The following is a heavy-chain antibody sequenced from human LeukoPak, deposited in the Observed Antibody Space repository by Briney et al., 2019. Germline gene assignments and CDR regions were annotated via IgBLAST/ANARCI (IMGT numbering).Heavy chain of an antibody. CDR1: GFTFSSYT. CDR2: ISYDGNNK. CDR3: ARDVGLATVTTGGH. J-gene: IGHJ4*02. D-gene: IGHD4-11*01. V-gene: IGHV3-30-3*01. Sequence: PGRSLRLSCAAPGFTFSSYTMHWVRQAPGKGLEWAAVISYDGNNKYYADSVKGRFTISRDNSKNTLYLQMNSLRAEDTAVYYCARDVGLATVTTGGHWGQGTLVTVSS.